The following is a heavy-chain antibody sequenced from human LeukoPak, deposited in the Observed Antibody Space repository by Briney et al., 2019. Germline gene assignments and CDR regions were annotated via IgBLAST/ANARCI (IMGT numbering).Heavy chain of an antibody. Sequence: ASVKVSCKASGYTFTGYYMHWVRQAPGQGLEWMGWINPNSGGTNYAQKFQGRVTMTRDTSISTAYMELSRLRSNDTAVYYCAEGPPGKAARKKNCFDPWGQGTWVTVSS. CDR1: GYTFTGYY. J-gene: IGHJ5*02. D-gene: IGHD6-13*01. CDR3: AEGPPGKAARKKNCFDP. V-gene: IGHV1-2*02. CDR2: INPNSGGT.